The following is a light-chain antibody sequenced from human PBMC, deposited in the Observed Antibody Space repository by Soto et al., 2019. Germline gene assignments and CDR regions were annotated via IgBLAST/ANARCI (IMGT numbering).Light chain of an antibody. Sequence: QSVLTQPASVSRSPGQSITISCTGTSSDVGGYNYVSWYQQHPGKAPKLLIYGVNNRPSGVSNRFSGSKSGNTASLTISGLQAEDEADYSCSSYTSGSTLVVFGGGTKLTVL. J-gene: IGLJ2*01. V-gene: IGLV2-14*01. CDR2: GVN. CDR1: SSDVGGYNY. CDR3: SSYTSGSTLVV.